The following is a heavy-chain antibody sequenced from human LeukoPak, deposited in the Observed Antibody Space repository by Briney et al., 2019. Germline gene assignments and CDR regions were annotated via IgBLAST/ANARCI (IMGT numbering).Heavy chain of an antibody. CDR2: ISSSSSYI. J-gene: IGHJ6*03. CDR1: GFTFSSYS. CDR3: ARDRLLEDRDYSYYYYMDV. V-gene: IGHV3-21*01. D-gene: IGHD1-1*01. Sequence: GGSLRLSCAASGFTFSSYSMNWVRQAPGKGLEWVSSISSSSSYIYYADSVKGRFTISRDNAKNSLYLQMNSLRAEDTAVYHCARDRLLEDRDYSYYYYMDVWGKGTTVTVSS.